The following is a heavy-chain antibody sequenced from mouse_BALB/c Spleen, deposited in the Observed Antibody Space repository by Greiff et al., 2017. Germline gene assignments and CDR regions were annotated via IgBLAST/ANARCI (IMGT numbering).Heavy chain of an antibody. CDR1: GFTFSSYG. D-gene: IGHD1-2*01. Sequence: EVKLMESGGGLVQPGGSLKLSCAASGFTFSSYGMSWVRQTPDKRLELVATINSNGGSTYYPDSVKGRFTISRDNAKNTLYLQMSSLKSEDTAMYYCARRDSTATPYFDYWGQGTTLTVSS. CDR2: INSNGGST. V-gene: IGHV5-6-3*01. J-gene: IGHJ2*01. CDR3: ARRDSTATPYFDY.